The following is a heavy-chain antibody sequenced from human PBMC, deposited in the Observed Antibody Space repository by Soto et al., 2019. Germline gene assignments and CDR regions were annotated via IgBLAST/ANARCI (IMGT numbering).Heavy chain of an antibody. CDR2: IYYSGST. V-gene: IGHV4-59*08. CDR3: ARKEYTSHNWFDP. D-gene: IGHD6-6*01. CDR1: GGSISSYY. Sequence: SETLSLTCTVSGGSISSYYWSWIRQPPGKGLEWIGYIYYSGSTNYNPSLKSRVTISVDTSKNQFSLKLSSVTAADTAVYYSARKEYTSHNWFDPSGKGTLGTVSS. J-gene: IGHJ5*02.